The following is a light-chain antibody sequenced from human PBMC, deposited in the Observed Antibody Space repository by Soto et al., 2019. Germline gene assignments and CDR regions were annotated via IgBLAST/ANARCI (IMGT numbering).Light chain of an antibody. CDR2: DAS. Sequence: EIVLTQSPATLSLSPGERATLSCRASQSVSRSLAWYQQKPGQAPRLLIYDASNRATGIPARFSGSGSGTDFTLTISSLEPEDFAVYYCQHRTTPFTFGGGTKVQIK. V-gene: IGKV3-11*01. CDR1: QSVSRS. J-gene: IGKJ4*01. CDR3: QHRTTPFT.